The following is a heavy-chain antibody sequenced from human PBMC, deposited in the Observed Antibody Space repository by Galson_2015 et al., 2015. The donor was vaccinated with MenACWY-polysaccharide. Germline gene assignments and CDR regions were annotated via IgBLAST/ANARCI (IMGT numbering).Heavy chain of an antibody. V-gene: IGHV3-74*01. Sequence: SLRLSCAASGFTFSSYWMHWVRQVPGQGLVWVSRINSDGSSTSYADSVKGRFTISRDNAKNTLYLQMNSLRAEDTAVYYCAGQPTYYGSGWGQGTLVTVSP. D-gene: IGHD3-10*01. CDR1: GFTFSSYW. CDR2: INSDGSST. J-gene: IGHJ4*02. CDR3: AGQPTYYGSG.